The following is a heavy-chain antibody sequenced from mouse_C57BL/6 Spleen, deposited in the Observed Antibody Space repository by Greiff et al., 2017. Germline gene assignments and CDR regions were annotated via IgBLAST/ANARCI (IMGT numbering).Heavy chain of an antibody. D-gene: IGHD1-1*01. J-gene: IGHJ1*03. V-gene: IGHV1-69*01. CDR1: GYTFTSYW. Sequence: QVQLQQPGAELVMPGASVKLSCKASGYTFTSYWMHWVKQRPGQGLEWIGVIDPSDSYTNYNQKFKGKSTLTVDKSSSTAYMQLSSLTSEDSAVYYCARPGVVANWYFDVWGTGTTVTVSS. CDR2: IDPSDSYT. CDR3: ARPGVVANWYFDV.